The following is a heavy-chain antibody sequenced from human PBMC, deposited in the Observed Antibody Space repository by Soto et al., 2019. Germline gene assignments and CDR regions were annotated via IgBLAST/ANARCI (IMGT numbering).Heavy chain of an antibody. CDR1: GFTFSSYA. Sequence: EVQLLESGGGLVQPGGSLRLSCAASGFTFSSYAMSWVRQAPGKGLECVSAISGSGGSTYYADSVKGRFTISRDNSKNTLYLQMNSLRAEDTAVYYCAKTPYGDYAGSGGAFFDYWGQGTLVTVSS. J-gene: IGHJ4*02. CDR2: ISGSGGST. V-gene: IGHV3-23*01. D-gene: IGHD4-17*01. CDR3: AKTPYGDYAGSGGAFFDY.